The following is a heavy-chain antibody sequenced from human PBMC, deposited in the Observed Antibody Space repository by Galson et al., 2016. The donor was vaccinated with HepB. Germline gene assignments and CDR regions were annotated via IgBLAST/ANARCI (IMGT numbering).Heavy chain of an antibody. CDR3: TKGGGSYSGSGELAMAVSPHFDY. CDR1: GGSVSNNW. D-gene: IGHD3-10*01. CDR2: IFQSGGT. J-gene: IGHJ4*02. Sequence: SETLSLTCGVFGGSVSNNWWSWVRQSPGKGLEWIGEIFQSGGTNYNPSLKSRVTISVGKSKNQSSLRLTSVTAADTAIYYCTKGGGSYSGSGELAMAVSPHFDYWGQGTLVTGSS. V-gene: IGHV4/OR15-8*01.